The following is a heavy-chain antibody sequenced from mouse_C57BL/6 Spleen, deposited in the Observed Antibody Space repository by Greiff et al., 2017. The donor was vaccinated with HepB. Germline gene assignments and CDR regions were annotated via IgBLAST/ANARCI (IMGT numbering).Heavy chain of an antibody. CDR1: GFTFSDYG. V-gene: IGHV5-17*01. Sequence: EVKLMESGGGLVKPGGSLKLSCAASGFTFSDYGMHWVRQAPEKGLEWVAYISSGSSTIYYADTVKGRFTISRDNAKNTLFLQRTSLRSEDTAMYYCAREGLGRGFAYWGQGTLVTVSA. D-gene: IGHD4-1*01. CDR2: ISSGSSTI. J-gene: IGHJ3*01. CDR3: AREGLGRGFAY.